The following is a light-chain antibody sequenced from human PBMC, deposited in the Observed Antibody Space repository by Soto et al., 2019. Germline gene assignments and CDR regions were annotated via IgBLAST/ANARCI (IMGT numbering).Light chain of an antibody. CDR3: QQHDSSPLT. V-gene: IGKV3-20*01. CDR1: QGVNRY. J-gene: IGKJ4*01. Sequence: EIVLTQSPGTLSLSPGERATLSCRASQGVNRYLAWYQQKPGQAPRLLIYAASRRATGTPDRFSGSGSGTDFALTISRLEPEDFAVYHCQQHDSSPLTFGGGTKVEIK. CDR2: AAS.